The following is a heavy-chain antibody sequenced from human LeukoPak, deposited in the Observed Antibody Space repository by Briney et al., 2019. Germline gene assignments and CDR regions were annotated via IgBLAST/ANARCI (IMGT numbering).Heavy chain of an antibody. V-gene: IGHV4-59*08. CDR3: ARQGGAYGPLNY. Sequence: SETLSLTCTVSGGSISNYYWSWIRQPPGKGLEWLAYIYYTGSTTYNPSLKSRLTISIDASKTQFSLKLSSVTAADTAVYYCARQGGAYGPLNYWGQGTLVSVSS. D-gene: IGHD3-10*01. CDR1: GGSISNYY. J-gene: IGHJ4*02. CDR2: IYYTGST.